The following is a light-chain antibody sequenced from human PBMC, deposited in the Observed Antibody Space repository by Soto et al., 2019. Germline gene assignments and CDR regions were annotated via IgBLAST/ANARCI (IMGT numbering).Light chain of an antibody. Sequence: DIVMTQSPDSLAVSLGERATINCKYIHSVLYSSNNKNYLAWYQQKPGQPPKMLIYWASTRESGVPDRFSGSGSGTDFNLTISSLQTEDVAAYYCQKYNSAPLTFGGGTKVDIK. V-gene: IGKV4-1*01. CDR2: WAS. CDR1: HSVLYSSNNKNY. J-gene: IGKJ4*01. CDR3: QKYNSAPLT.